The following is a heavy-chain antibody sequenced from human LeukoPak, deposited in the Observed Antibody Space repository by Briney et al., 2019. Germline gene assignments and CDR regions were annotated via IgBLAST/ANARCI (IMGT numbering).Heavy chain of an antibody. V-gene: IGHV3-66*01. CDR2: IYSGGNT. J-gene: IGHJ3*02. CDR1: GFTVSSNY. Sequence: GSLRLSCAASGFTVSSNYMTWVRQAPGKGLEWVSVIYSGGNTYYADSVKGRFTISRDNTKNTLYLQMNSLRADDMAVYYCARDVGFIVGATPGAFDIWGQGTMVTVSS. D-gene: IGHD1-26*01. CDR3: ARDVGFIVGATPGAFDI.